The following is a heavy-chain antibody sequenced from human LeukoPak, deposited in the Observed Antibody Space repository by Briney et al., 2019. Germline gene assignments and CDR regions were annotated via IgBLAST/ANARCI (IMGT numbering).Heavy chain of an antibody. D-gene: IGHD3-3*01. CDR1: GFTFSSYG. CDR3: ARFTIFGVVVAFDI. J-gene: IGHJ3*02. Sequence: PGGSLRLSCAASGFTFSSYGMHWVRQAPGKGLEWVAFIRYDGSNKYYADSVKGRFTISRGNSKNTLYLQMNSLRAEDTALYYCARFTIFGVVVAFDIWGQGTMVTVSS. CDR2: IRYDGSNK. V-gene: IGHV3-30*02.